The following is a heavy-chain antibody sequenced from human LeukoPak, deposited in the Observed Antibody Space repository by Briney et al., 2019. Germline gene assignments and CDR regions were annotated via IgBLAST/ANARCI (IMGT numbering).Heavy chain of an antibody. D-gene: IGHD3-22*01. CDR3: ARRVVVTRGYNWFDP. CDR1: GGSFSGYY. J-gene: IGHJ5*02. Sequence: SETLSLTCAVHGGSFSGYYWSWIRQPPGKGLEWIGEINHSGSTNYNPSLKSRVTISVDTSKNQFSLKLSSVTAADTAVYYCARRVVVTRGYNWFDPWGQGTLVTVSS. V-gene: IGHV4-34*01. CDR2: INHSGST.